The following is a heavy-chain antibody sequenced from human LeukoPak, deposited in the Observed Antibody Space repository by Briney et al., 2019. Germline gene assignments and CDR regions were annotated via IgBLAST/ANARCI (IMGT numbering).Heavy chain of an antibody. CDR3: ARGLKTAGHDTKFDY. V-gene: IGHV1-8*01. J-gene: IGHJ4*02. D-gene: IGHD6-13*01. Sequence: ASVKVSRKASGYTFTSYDINWVRQATGQGLEWMGWMNPNSGNTGYAQKFQGRVTMTRNTSISTAYMELSSLRSEDTAVYYCARGLKTAGHDTKFDYWGQGTLVTVSS. CDR1: GYTFTSYD. CDR2: MNPNSGNT.